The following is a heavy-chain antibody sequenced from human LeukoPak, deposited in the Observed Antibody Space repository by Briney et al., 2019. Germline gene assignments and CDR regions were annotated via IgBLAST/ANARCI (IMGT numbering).Heavy chain of an antibody. J-gene: IGHJ4*02. V-gene: IGHV5-51*01. CDR2: IYPGDSDT. CDR1: GYSFSGDW. D-gene: IGHD3-22*01. CDR3: ARQRSGYLVGY. Sequence: GESLKISCKGSGYSFSGDWIGWVRQMPGKGLEWMGVIYPGDSDTRYSPSCQGQVTISVDRSISTAYLQWGSLKASDTAMYYCARQRSGYLVGYWGQGTLVTVSS.